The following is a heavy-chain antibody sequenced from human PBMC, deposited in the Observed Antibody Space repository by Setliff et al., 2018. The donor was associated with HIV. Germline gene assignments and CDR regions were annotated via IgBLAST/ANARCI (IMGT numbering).Heavy chain of an antibody. CDR2: IYLTGST. V-gene: IGHV4-38-2*01. CDR3: ARHVNTVTTVIIDYFDY. J-gene: IGHJ4*02. Sequence: SETLSLTCAVSGYSITNGYLWGWIRQAPGKGLGWIGSIYLTGSTYHNPSLKSRVTMSVDTSKNQFSLKMSSMTAADTAVYYCARHVNTVTTVIIDYFDYWGQGALVTVSS. CDR1: GYSITNGYL. D-gene: IGHD4-17*01.